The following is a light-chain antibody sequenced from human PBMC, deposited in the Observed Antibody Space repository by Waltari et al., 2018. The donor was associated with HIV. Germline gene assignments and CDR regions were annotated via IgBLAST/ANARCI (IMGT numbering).Light chain of an antibody. CDR1: SSDIGGYNY. V-gene: IGLV2-8*01. J-gene: IGLJ2*01. CDR2: EVT. CDR3: SSFAPTNKFYVL. Sequence: QSTLTQPPSASGSPGQSVTISCTGTSSDIGGYNYVSWYQQHPGKAPKLIMTEVTTRPSGVPDAFSGSNSVNTASLTVSGLQADDEALYYCSSFAPTNKFYVLFGGGTTLTVL.